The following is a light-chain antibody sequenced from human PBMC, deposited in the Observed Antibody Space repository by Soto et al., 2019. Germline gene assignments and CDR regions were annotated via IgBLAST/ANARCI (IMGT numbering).Light chain of an antibody. Sequence: DIQMTQSPSTLPASVGDRVTITCRASQTISSWLAWYQQKPGKAPKLLIYDASSLESGVPSRFSSSGSGTEFTLTISSLQPDDFATYYCQQYNSYQWTFGQGTKVDI. V-gene: IGKV1-5*01. CDR1: QTISSW. CDR2: DAS. J-gene: IGKJ1*01. CDR3: QQYNSYQWT.